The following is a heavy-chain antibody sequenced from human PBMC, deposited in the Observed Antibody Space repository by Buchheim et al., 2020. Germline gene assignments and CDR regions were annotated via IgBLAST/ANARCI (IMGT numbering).Heavy chain of an antibody. V-gene: IGHV3-11*01. CDR3: AIHAREQLWTFRFDP. CDR1: GFTFNDFH. CDR2: ISDSSI. Sequence: QVQLVESGGGLVKPGGSLRLSCATSGFTFNDFHMSWIRQAPGKGLEWISYISDSSIYYADSVRGRFTIPRDNAKSSLYLQMHNLRAEDTAVYYCAIHAREQLWTFRFDPWGQGT. D-gene: IGHD1/OR15-1a*01. J-gene: IGHJ5*02.